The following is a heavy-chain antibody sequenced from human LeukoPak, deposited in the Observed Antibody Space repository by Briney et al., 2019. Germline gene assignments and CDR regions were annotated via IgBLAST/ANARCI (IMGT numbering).Heavy chain of an antibody. CDR1: GFIFSNYA. J-gene: IGHJ3*01. CDR3: ARDPNGDYIGAFDF. V-gene: IGHV3-23*01. CDR2: ISSSGDNI. D-gene: IGHD4-17*01. Sequence: GGSLRLSCAASGFIFSNYAMNWVRQAPGKGLEWVSGISSSGDNIYFADSVTGRFTISRDNSKNMLYLQMSSLTADDTAIYYCARDPNGDYIGAFDFGGQGTVVTVSS.